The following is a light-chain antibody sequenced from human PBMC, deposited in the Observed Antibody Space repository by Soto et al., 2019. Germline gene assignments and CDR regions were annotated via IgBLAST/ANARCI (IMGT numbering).Light chain of an antibody. V-gene: IGLV2-14*01. Sequence: QSVLTQPASVSGSPGQSITIACTVTRSDVGAYTYVSWYQQHPGKAPKLMIFEVSDRPSGVSNRFSGSKSGNTASLTISGLQAEDEADYYCSSYTTSNTLVFGGGTKLTVL. CDR1: RSDVGAYTY. CDR2: EVS. CDR3: SSYTTSNTLV. J-gene: IGLJ2*01.